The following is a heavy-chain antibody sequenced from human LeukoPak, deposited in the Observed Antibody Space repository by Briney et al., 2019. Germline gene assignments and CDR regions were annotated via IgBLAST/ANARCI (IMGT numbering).Heavy chain of an antibody. CDR1: GGTFSSYA. J-gene: IGHJ4*02. CDR2: IIPIFGTA. Sequence: ASVKVSCKASGGTFSSYAISWVRQAPGQGLEWMGGIIPIFGTANYAQKFQGRVTITADESTSTAYMELSSLRSEDTAVYYCATDPTRAGASYFDYWGQGTLVTVSS. CDR3: ATDPTRAGASYFDY. D-gene: IGHD6-19*01. V-gene: IGHV1-69*13.